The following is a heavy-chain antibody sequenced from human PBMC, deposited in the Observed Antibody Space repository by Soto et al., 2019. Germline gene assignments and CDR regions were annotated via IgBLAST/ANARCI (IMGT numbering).Heavy chain of an antibody. CDR3: ARTYDSNGYANEFDS. CDR1: GRSITSYY. Sequence: PSETLSLTCSVSGRSITSYYWGWVRQPPGKGLEWIGYIYDNGITSQNPSLKSRVTMSADTSQNQFTLKLTSVTGADTSVYYCARTYDSNGYANEFDSWGHGILVTVSS. V-gene: IGHV4-4*09. J-gene: IGHJ4*01. CDR2: IYDNGIT. D-gene: IGHD3-22*01.